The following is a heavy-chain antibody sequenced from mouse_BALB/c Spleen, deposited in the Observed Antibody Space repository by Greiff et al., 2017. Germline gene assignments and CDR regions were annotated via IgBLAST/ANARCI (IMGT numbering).Heavy chain of an antibody. CDR2: ISDGGSYT. CDR3: ARDVVKDFDV. J-gene: IGHJ1*01. D-gene: IGHD1-1*02. V-gene: IGHV5-4*02. CDR1: GFTFSDYY. Sequence: EVKLVESGGGLVKPGGSLKLSCAASGFTFSDYYMYWVRQTPEKRLEWVATISDGGSYTYYPDSVKGRFTISRDNAKNNLYLQMSSLKSEDTAMYYCARDVVKDFDVWGAGTTVTVSS.